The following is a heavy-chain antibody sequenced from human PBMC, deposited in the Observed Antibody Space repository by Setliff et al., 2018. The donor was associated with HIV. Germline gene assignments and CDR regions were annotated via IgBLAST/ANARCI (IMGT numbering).Heavy chain of an antibody. D-gene: IGHD4-17*01. CDR3: ARGGGPYGDPSGEYYYRDV. V-gene: IGHV4-39*01. Sequence: SETLSLTCTVSGDSMSTSSSYWGWIRQPPGKGLEGIGTLYYSGSTYYNPSLKSRVTISVDTSKNQLSLKLSSVTAADTAVYYCARGGGPYGDPSGEYYYRDVWGKGTTVTVSS. CDR2: LYYSGST. J-gene: IGHJ6*03. CDR1: GDSMSTSSSY.